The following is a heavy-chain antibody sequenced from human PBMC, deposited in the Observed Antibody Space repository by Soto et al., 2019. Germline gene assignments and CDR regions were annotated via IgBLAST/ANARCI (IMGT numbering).Heavy chain of an antibody. CDR2: IYHSGST. D-gene: IGHD4-17*01. V-gene: IGHV4-38-2*01. CDR1: GYSISSGYY. Sequence: SETLSLTCAVSGYSISSGYYWGWIRQPPGKGLEWIGSIYHSGSTYYNPSLKSRVTISVDTSKSQFSLKLSSVTAADTAMYYCAADYGDYVNWYFDLWGRGTLVTVSS. CDR3: AADYGDYVNWYFDL. J-gene: IGHJ2*01.